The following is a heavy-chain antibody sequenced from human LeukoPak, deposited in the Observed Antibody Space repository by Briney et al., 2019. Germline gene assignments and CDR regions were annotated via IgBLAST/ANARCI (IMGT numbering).Heavy chain of an antibody. CDR1: GFTFSSCA. V-gene: IGHV3-23*01. D-gene: IGHD4-23*01. Sequence: PGGSLRLSCAASGFTFSSCAMSWVRQAPGKGLEWVSAISGSGGSTYYADSVKGPFTISRDNSKNTLYMQMNSLRAEDTAVYYCAKGRAGDYGGKPRQGYWGQGTLVTVSS. J-gene: IGHJ4*02. CDR2: ISGSGGST. CDR3: AKGRAGDYGGKPRQGY.